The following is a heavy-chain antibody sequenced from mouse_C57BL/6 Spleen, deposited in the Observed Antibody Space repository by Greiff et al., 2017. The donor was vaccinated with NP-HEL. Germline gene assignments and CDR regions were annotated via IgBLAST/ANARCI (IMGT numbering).Heavy chain of an antibody. CDR2: INPGSGGT. CDR1: GYAFTNYL. V-gene: IGHV1-54*01. J-gene: IGHJ4*01. D-gene: IGHD3-2*02. CDR3: AREGAQATYYAMDY. Sequence: LVESGAELVRPGTSVKVSCKASGYAFTNYLIEWVKQRPGQGLEWIGVINPGSGGTNYNEKFKGKATLTADKSSSTAYMQLSSLTSEDSAVYFCAREGAQATYYAMDYWGQGTSVTASS.